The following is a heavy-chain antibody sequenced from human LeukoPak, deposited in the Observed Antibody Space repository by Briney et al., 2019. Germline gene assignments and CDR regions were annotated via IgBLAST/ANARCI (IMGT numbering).Heavy chain of an antibody. CDR1: GFIFSKAY. CDR3: TTHRGYSGGPTFDY. J-gene: IGHJ4*02. V-gene: IGHV3-15*01. Sequence: PGGSLRLSCAASGFIFSKAYMSWVRQAPGKGLEWVGRIKTKIDGGTTDYAAPVKGRFTISRDDSIDTLFLQMNSRETEDTAVYYCTTHRGYSGGPTFDYWGQGTLVTVSS. D-gene: IGHD5-12*01. CDR2: IKTKIDGGTT.